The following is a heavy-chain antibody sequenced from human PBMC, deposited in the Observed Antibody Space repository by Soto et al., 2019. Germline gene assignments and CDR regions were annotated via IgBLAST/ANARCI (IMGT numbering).Heavy chain of an antibody. J-gene: IGHJ4*02. Sequence: QVHLVQSGAEVKKPGASVKVSCKASGYTFTSYGITWVRQAPGQGLEWMGWISVHNGNTDYAQKLQGRVIVTRDTSTSTASMELRSLRSDDTAVYYCARGRYGDYWGQGALVTVSS. CDR2: ISVHNGNT. D-gene: IGHD1-1*01. CDR1: GYTFTSYG. CDR3: ARGRYGDY. V-gene: IGHV1-18*01.